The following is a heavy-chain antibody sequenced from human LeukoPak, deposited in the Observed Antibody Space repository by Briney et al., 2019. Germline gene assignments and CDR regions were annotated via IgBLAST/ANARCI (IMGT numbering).Heavy chain of an antibody. CDR3: AREGYCSGGSCSKGGYYYYGMDV. Sequence: GGSLRLSCAASGFTFSSYSMNWVRQAPGKGLEWVSSISSSSSYIYYADSVKGRFTISRDNAKNSLYLQMNSLRAEDTAVYYCAREGYCSGGSCSKGGYYYYGMDVWGQGTTVTVSS. CDR1: GFTFSSYS. D-gene: IGHD2-15*01. V-gene: IGHV3-21*01. J-gene: IGHJ6*02. CDR2: ISSSSSYI.